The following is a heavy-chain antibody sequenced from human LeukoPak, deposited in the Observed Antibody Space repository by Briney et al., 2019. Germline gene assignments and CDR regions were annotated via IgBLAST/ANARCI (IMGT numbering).Heavy chain of an antibody. J-gene: IGHJ4*02. D-gene: IGHD6-19*01. CDR2: INHSGST. Sequence: SETLSLTCAVYGGSFSGYYWSWIRQPPGKGLEWIGEINHSGSTNYNPSLKSRVTISVDTSKNQFSLKLSSVTAADTAVYYCARGHHYSSGWFGAYSFDYWGQGNLVTVSS. V-gene: IGHV4-34*01. CDR1: GGSFSGYY. CDR3: ARGHHYSSGWFGAYSFDY.